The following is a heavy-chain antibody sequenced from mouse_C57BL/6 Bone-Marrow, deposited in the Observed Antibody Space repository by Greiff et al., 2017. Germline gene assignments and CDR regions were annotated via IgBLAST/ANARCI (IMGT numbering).Heavy chain of an antibody. J-gene: IGHJ1*03. Sequence: VKLVESGAELVRPGASVTLSCKASGYTFTDYEMHWVKQTPVHGLEWIGAIDPETGGTAYNQKFKGKAILTADKSSSTAYMELRSLTSEDSAVYYCTRTTVVDWYFDVWGTGTTVPVSS. CDR3: TRTTVVDWYFDV. CDR2: IDPETGGT. V-gene: IGHV1-15*01. CDR1: GYTFTDYE. D-gene: IGHD1-1*01.